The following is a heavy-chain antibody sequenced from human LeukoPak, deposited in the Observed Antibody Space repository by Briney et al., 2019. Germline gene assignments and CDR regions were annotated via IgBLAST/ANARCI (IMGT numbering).Heavy chain of an antibody. CDR2: IKSKTDGGTT. D-gene: IGHD6-19*01. CDR3: TTDKGWYNWFDP. Sequence: GGSLRLSCAASGFIFSRYWMNWVRQAPGKGLKWVGRIKSKTDGGTTDYAAPVKGRFTISRDDSKNTLYLQMNSLKTEDTAVYYCTTDKGWYNWFDPWGQGTLVTVSS. CDR1: GFIFSRYW. J-gene: IGHJ5*02. V-gene: IGHV3-15*07.